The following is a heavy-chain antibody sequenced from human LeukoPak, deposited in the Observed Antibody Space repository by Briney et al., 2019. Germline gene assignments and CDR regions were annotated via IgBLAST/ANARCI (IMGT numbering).Heavy chain of an antibody. J-gene: IGHJ4*02. V-gene: IGHV4-59*02. CDR2: IYYSGST. D-gene: IGHD3-22*01. CDR3: ARDYYDSSGYPGFDY. CDR1: GGSVNNNY. Sequence: PSETLSLTCDVSGGSVNNNYWSWIRQPPGKGLEWVGYIYYSGSTNYNPSLKSRVTISVDTSKNQFSLKLSSVTAADTAVYYCARDYYDSSGYPGFDYWGQGTLVTVSS.